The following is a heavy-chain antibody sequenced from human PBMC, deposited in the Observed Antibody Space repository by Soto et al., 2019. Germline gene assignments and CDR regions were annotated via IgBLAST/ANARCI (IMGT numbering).Heavy chain of an antibody. CDR3: AREEPSFGAFDI. J-gene: IGHJ3*02. V-gene: IGHV3-48*01. D-gene: IGHD3-16*01. CDR2: ISSSSSTI. Sequence: GGSLRLSCAASGFTFSSYSMNWVRQAPGKGLEWVSYISSSSSTIYYADSVKGRFTISRGNAKNSLYLQMNSLRAEDTAVYYCAREEPSFGAFDIWGQGTMVTVSS. CDR1: GFTFSSYS.